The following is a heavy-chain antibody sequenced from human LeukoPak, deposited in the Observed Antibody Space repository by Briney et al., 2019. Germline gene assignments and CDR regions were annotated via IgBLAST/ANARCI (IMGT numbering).Heavy chain of an antibody. V-gene: IGHV3-9*01. J-gene: IGHJ6*02. CDR2: ISWNSGSI. D-gene: IGHD5-12*01. CDR3: AKGGYYYYYYGMDV. CDR1: GFTFDDYA. Sequence: GGSLRLSCAASGFTFDDYAMHWVRQAPGKGLEWVSGISWNSGSIGYADSVKGRFTISRDNAKNSLYLQMNSLRAEDTALYYCAKGGYYYYYYGMDVWGQGTTVTVSS.